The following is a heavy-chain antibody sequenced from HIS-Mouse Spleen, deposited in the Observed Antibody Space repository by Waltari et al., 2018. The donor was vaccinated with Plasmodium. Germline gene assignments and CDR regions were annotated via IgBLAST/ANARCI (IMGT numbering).Heavy chain of an antibody. CDR1: GGSISSYY. CDR3: ARVGRRIWGAFDI. Sequence: QVQLQESGPGLVKPSETLSLTCTVSGGSISSYYWSWIRQPRGKGLEWIGYIYYSRSTNYNPSLNSRVTISVDTSKNQFSLTLSSVTAADTAVYYCARVGRRIWGAFDIWGQGTMVTVSS. V-gene: IGHV4-59*01. D-gene: IGHD3-16*01. J-gene: IGHJ3*02. CDR2: IYYSRST.